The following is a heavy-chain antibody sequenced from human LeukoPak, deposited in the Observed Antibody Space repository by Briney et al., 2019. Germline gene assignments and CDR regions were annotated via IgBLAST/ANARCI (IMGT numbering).Heavy chain of an antibody. Sequence: GASVAVSCKASGYTFTSYYMYWVRQAPGQGLEWMGIINPSGGSTSYAQKFQGRVTMTRDTSTSTVYMELSSLRSEDTAVYYCARPVGAGLNWFDPWGQGTLVTVSS. V-gene: IGHV1-46*01. D-gene: IGHD6-19*01. CDR2: INPSGGST. CDR1: GYTFTSYY. J-gene: IGHJ5*02. CDR3: ARPVGAGLNWFDP.